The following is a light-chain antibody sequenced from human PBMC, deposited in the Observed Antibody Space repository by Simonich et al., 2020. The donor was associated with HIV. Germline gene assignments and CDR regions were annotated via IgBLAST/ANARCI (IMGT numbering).Light chain of an antibody. V-gene: IGKV3D-20*01. CDR2: DAS. CDR1: QSVSSN. J-gene: IGKJ5*01. Sequence: EIVMTQSPATLSVSPGERATLSCRASQSVSSNLAWYRQKPGLAPRLLSYDASSRATGIPDRFSGIWSGTDFTLTISRLEPEDFAVYYCQQYGRSPPITFGQGTRLEIK. CDR3: QQYGRSPPIT.